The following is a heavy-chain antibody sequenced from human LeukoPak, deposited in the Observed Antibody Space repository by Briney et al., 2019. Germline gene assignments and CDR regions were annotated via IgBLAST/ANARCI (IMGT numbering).Heavy chain of an antibody. CDR3: TTVYY. Sequence: PGGSLRLSCAARGFTFSDTWMSWVRHTPGQGLEWVGRIQSKADGGTPAYAVPVKGRFIISRDDSKNTGYLQMDSLKIEDTGVYYCTTVYYWGQGTVVTDAS. J-gene: IGHJ4*02. V-gene: IGHV3-15*01. CDR1: GFTFSDTW. CDR2: IQSKADGGTP.